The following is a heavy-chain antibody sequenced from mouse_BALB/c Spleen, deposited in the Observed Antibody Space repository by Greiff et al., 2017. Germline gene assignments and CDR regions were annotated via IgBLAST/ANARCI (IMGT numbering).Heavy chain of an antibody. CDR1: GFTFSDYY. Sequence: EVQLVESGGGLVKPGGSLKLSCAASGFTFSDYYMYWVRQTPEKRLEWVATISDGGSYTYYPDSVKGRFTISRDNAKNNLYLQMSSLKSEDTAMYYCARGSGRYFDVWGAGTTVTVSS. CDR2: ISDGGSYT. J-gene: IGHJ1*01. V-gene: IGHV5-4*02. CDR3: ARGSGRYFDV.